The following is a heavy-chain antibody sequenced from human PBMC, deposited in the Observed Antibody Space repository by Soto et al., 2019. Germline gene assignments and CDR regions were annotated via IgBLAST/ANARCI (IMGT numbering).Heavy chain of an antibody. D-gene: IGHD3-10*01. CDR3: ARGDTLPGY. J-gene: IGHJ4*02. CDR1: GFSFSRYG. CDR2: ISSDGNKK. Sequence: QVQLVESGGGVVQPGRSLRLSCAASGFSFSRYGMHWVRQTPGKGLEWVAIISSDGNKKDYVDSVEGRFTISRDNSKNTLYLEMNSLRAEDTAVYYCARGDTLPGYWGQGTLVTDSS. V-gene: IGHV3-30*19.